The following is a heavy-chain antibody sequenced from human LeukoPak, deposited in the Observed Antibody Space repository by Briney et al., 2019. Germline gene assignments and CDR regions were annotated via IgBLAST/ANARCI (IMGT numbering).Heavy chain of an antibody. V-gene: IGHV3-9*01. CDR1: GFTFDDYA. Sequence: SLRLSCAASGFTFDDYAMHWVRQAPGKGLEWVSGISWNSGSIGYADSVKGRFTISRDNAKNSLYLQMNSLRAEDTALYYCAKDISWYYYDSSGYYHAFDIWGQGTMVTVSS. CDR3: AKDISWYYYDSSGYYHAFDI. J-gene: IGHJ3*02. D-gene: IGHD3-22*01. CDR2: ISWNSGSI.